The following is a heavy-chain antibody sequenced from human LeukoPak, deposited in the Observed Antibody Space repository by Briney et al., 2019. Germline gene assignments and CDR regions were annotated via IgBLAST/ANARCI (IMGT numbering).Heavy chain of an antibody. CDR2: IYHSGST. CDR1: GDSISSYY. CDR3: ARHRDSSGWPNYFDY. D-gene: IGHD6-19*01. J-gene: IGHJ4*02. V-gene: IGHV4-59*08. Sequence: SETLSLTCTVSGDSISSYYWSWIRQPPGKGLEWIGYIYHSGSTNYNPSLKSRLTISIDTFRNQFSLKLSTVTAADTAVYYCARHRDSSGWPNYFDYWGQGTLVTVSS.